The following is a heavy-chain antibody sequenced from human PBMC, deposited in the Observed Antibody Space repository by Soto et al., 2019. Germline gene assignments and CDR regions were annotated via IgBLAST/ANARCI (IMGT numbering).Heavy chain of an antibody. CDR3: ARDQKPWYIELEWPRAKWGMDV. CDR1: GFTFSSYG. CDR2: IWYDGSNK. J-gene: IGHJ6*02. Sequence: GGSLRLSCAASGFTFSSYGMHWVRQAPGKGLEWVAVIWYDGSNKYYADSVKGRFTISRDNSKNTLYLQMNSLRAEDTAVYYCARDQKPWYIELEWPRAKWGMDVWGQGTTVTVSS. D-gene: IGHD3-3*01. V-gene: IGHV3-33*01.